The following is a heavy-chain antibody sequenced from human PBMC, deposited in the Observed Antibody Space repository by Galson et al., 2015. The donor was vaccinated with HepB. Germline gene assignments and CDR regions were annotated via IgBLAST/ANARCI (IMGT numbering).Heavy chain of an antibody. CDR2: ISYDGSNK. V-gene: IGHV3-30-3*01. CDR3: ARAGEGCSSTSCFMLIYFDY. D-gene: IGHD2-2*01. CDR1: GFTFSSYA. J-gene: IGHJ4*02. Sequence: SLRLSCAASGFTFSSYAMHWVRQAPDKGLEWVAVISYDGSNKYYADSVKGRFTISRDNSKNTLYLQMNSLRAEDTAVYYCARAGEGCSSTSCFMLIYFDYWGQGTLVTVSS.